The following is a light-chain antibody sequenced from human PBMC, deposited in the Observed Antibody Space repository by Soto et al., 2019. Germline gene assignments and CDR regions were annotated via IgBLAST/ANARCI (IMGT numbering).Light chain of an antibody. CDR1: QDISNY. CDR2: DAS. CDR3: QNYNNVPVI. Sequence: DIQMTQSPSSLSASIGDRVTIACRASQDISNYLAWYQQKPGNVPNLLIYDASTLQSGVPSRFSGSGSGTDFTLTISSLQPEDVATYFCQNYNNVPVIFGPGTKVYIK. J-gene: IGKJ3*01. V-gene: IGKV1-27*01.